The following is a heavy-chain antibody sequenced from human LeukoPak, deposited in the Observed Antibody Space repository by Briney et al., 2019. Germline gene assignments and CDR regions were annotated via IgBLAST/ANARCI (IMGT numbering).Heavy chain of an antibody. J-gene: IGHJ5*02. Sequence: ASVKVSCKASGYTFTSYYMHWVRQAPGQGLEWMGIINPSGGSTSYAQKFQGRVTMTRDTSTRTVYMELSSLRSEDTAVYYCARFARYSGSYSWFDPWGQGTLVTVSS. V-gene: IGHV1-46*01. CDR2: INPSGGST. CDR1: GYTFTSYY. CDR3: ARFARYSGSYSWFDP. D-gene: IGHD1-26*01.